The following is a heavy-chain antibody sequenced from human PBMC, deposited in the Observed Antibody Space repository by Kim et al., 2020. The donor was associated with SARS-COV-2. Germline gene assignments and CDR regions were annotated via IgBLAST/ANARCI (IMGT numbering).Heavy chain of an antibody. Sequence: GGSLRLSCAASGFTFSSYAMSWVRQAPGKGLEWVSAISGSGGSTYYADSVKGRFTISRDNSKNTLYLQMNSLRAEDTAVYYCATWGAYCGGDCYPDYFDYWGQGTLVTVSS. CDR1: GFTFSSYA. J-gene: IGHJ4*02. CDR2: ISGSGGST. V-gene: IGHV3-23*01. CDR3: ATWGAYCGGDCYPDYFDY. D-gene: IGHD2-21*02.